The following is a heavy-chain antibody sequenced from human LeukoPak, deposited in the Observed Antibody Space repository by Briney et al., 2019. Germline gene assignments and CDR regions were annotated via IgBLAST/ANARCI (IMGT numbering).Heavy chain of an antibody. CDR3: ARFSSGWYDY. V-gene: IGHV1-46*01. Sequence: ASVKVSCKASGYTFTSYYMHWVRQAPGQGLEWMGIINPSGGSTSYARKFLGRVTITRDTSTNTVYMELSSLGSEDTAVYYCARFSSGWYDYWGQGTLVTVSS. CDR2: INPSGGST. D-gene: IGHD6-19*01. J-gene: IGHJ4*02. CDR1: GYTFTSYY.